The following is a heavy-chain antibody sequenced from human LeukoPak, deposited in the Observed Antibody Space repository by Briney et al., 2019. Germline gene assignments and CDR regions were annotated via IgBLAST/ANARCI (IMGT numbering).Heavy chain of an antibody. D-gene: IGHD3-9*01. CDR3: ARVDYDILTGYYVDAFDI. CDR2: IYYSGST. J-gene: IGHJ3*02. CDR1: GDSISSYY. V-gene: IGHV4-59*01. Sequence: SGTLSLTCGVSGDSISSYYWSWIRQPPGKGLEWIGYIYYSGSTNYNPSLKSRVTISVDTSKNQFSLKLSSVTAADTAVYYCARVDYDILTGYYVDAFDIWGQGTMVTVSS.